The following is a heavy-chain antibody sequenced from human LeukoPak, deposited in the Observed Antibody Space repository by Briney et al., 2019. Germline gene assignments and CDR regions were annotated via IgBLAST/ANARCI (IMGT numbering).Heavy chain of an antibody. CDR3: ARDHFDWQFYFDY. Sequence: SETLSLTCTVSGASISSYYRSWIRQPAGKALEWIGRIYVTGSTTYNPSLESRVTMSLDTSKNHFSLKLRSVTAADTAVYYCARDHFDWQFYFDYWGQGTLVTVSS. J-gene: IGHJ4*02. D-gene: IGHD3-9*01. V-gene: IGHV4-4*07. CDR1: GASISSYY. CDR2: IYVTGST.